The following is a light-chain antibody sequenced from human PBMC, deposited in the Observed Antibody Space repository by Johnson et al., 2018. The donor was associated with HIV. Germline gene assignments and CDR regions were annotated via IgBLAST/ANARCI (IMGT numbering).Light chain of an antibody. CDR2: DNN. Sequence: QSVLTQPPSVSAAPGQKVTISCSGSSSNIGNNYVSWYQQVPGTAPKVLIYDNNKRPSGIPDRFSGSKSGTSATLGITGLQTGDEADYYCGTWDSSLSAYVFGNGTKVNVL. CDR3: GTWDSSLSAYV. J-gene: IGLJ1*01. V-gene: IGLV1-51*01. CDR1: SSNIGNNY.